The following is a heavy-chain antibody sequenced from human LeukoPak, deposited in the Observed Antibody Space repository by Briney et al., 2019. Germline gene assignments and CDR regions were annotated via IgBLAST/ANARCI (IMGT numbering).Heavy chain of an antibody. CDR3: ARLMGGYCSSTSCQFDY. CDR2: IYYSGST. V-gene: IGHV4-31*03. J-gene: IGHJ4*02. CDR1: GGSISSGGYY. Sequence: SETLSLTCTVSGGSISSGGYYWSWIRQHPGKGLEWIGYIYYSGSTYYNPSLKSRVTISVDTSKNQFSLKLSSVTAADTAVYYCARLMGGYCSSTSCQFDYWGQGTLVTVSS. D-gene: IGHD2-2*01.